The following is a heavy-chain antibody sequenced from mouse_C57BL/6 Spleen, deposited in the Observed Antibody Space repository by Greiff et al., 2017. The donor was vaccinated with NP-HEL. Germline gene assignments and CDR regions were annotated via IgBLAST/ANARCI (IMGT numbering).Heavy chain of an antibody. CDR1: GFSLTSYG. Sequence: VQLQQSGPGLVQPSQSLSITCTVSGFSLTSYGVHWVRQSPGKGLEWLGVIWSGGSTDYNAAFISRLSISKDNSKSQVFFKMNSLQADDTAIYYCARDDYDGSYWYFDVWGTGTTVTVSS. CDR3: ARDDYDGSYWYFDV. CDR2: IWSGGST. D-gene: IGHD2-4*01. J-gene: IGHJ1*03. V-gene: IGHV2-2*01.